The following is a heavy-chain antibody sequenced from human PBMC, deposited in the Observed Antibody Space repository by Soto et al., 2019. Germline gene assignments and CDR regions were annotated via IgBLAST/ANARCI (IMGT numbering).Heavy chain of an antibody. CDR2: IVVGSGNT. Sequence: GASVKVSCKASGFTFTSSAMQWVRQARGQRLEWIGWIVVGSGNTNYAQKFQERVTITRDMSTSTAYMELSSLRSEDTAVYYCAALTSTVFVSTATGFDPWGQGTLLTVSS. J-gene: IGHJ5*02. D-gene: IGHD2-21*02. CDR3: AALTSTVFVSTATGFDP. V-gene: IGHV1-58*02. CDR1: GFTFTSSA.